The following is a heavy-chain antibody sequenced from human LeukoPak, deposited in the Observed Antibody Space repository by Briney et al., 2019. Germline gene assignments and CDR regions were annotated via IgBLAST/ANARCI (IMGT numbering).Heavy chain of an antibody. CDR1: GGSISGDY. D-gene: IGHD3-16*01. J-gene: IGHJ6*03. CDR3: ERDIWVTDAYRGDYYYMDV. Sequence: SETLSLTCTVSGGSISGDYWRWIRQPAGKGLEWIGRLYTSGSTNYNPSLKSRVTMSVDRSKNQFSVKLASVSAADTAVYYCERDIWVTDAYRGDYYYMDVWGKGTTVTVSS. V-gene: IGHV4-4*07. CDR2: LYTSGST.